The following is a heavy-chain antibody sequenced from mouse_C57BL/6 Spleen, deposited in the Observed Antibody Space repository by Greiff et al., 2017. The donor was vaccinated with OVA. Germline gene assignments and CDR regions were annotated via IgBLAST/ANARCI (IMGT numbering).Heavy chain of an antibody. D-gene: IGHD4-1*01. Sequence: QVQLQQSGPELVKPGASVKLSCKASGYTFTSYDINWVKQRPGQGLEWIGWIYPRDGSTKYNEKFKGKATLTVDTSSSTAYMELHSLTSEDSAVYFCAREVGRTWFAYWGQGTLVTVSA. CDR2: IYPRDGST. CDR3: AREVGRTWFAY. CDR1: GYTFTSYD. V-gene: IGHV1-85*01. J-gene: IGHJ3*01.